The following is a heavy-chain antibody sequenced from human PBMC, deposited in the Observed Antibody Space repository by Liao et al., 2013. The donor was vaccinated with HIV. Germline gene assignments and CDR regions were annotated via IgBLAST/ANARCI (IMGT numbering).Heavy chain of an antibody. CDR2: ISHSGST. D-gene: IGHD1-14*01. J-gene: IGHJ5*01. Sequence: QVQLQQWGAGLLKPSETLSLTCAVYGGSLSDYSWSWVRQPPGRGPEWIGYISHSGSTYYNPSLTSRVTISVDTSKSQFSLKVTSMTAADTAVYYCARGSIIVMNAVQGSWFDYWGQGSRSPSPQ. V-gene: IGHV4-34*01. CDR1: GGSLSDYS. CDR3: ARGSIIVMNAVQGSWFDY.